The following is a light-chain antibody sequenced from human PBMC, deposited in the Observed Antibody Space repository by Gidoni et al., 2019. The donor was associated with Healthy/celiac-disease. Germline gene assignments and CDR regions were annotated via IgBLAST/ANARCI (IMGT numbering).Light chain of an antibody. Sequence: SSELTQPTSGSGAPGKTARITCGGNNIGRQSVHWYQPQPGQAPVLVVYDDSDRPSGIPERFSGSNSGNTATLTISRVEAGDEADYYCQVWDSSSDHVVFGGGTKLSVL. CDR3: QVWDSSSDHVV. J-gene: IGLJ2*01. CDR2: DDS. CDR1: NIGRQS. V-gene: IGLV3-21*03.